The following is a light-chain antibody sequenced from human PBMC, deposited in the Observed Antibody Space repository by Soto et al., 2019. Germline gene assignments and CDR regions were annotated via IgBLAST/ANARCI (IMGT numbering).Light chain of an antibody. V-gene: IGKV3-11*01. Sequence: EIVLTQSPATLSLFPGERATLSCRASQSIGSNLAWLQQKPGQAPRLLIYDASNRATGTPARFSGSGSGTDFTLTISSLAPEDFAVYYCQQRSNWPPLTFGGGTKVEIK. J-gene: IGKJ4*01. CDR3: QQRSNWPPLT. CDR2: DAS. CDR1: QSIGSN.